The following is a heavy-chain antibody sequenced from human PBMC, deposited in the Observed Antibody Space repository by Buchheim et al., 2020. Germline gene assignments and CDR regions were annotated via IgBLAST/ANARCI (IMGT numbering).Heavy chain of an antibody. CDR3: ARDETGTTLFDY. D-gene: IGHD1-7*01. CDR2: ISYDGSNK. CDR1: GFTFSSYA. Sequence: QVQLVESGGGVVQPGRSLRLSCAASGFTFSSYAMHWVRQAPGKGLEWVAVISYDGSNKYYADSVKGRFTISRDNSKNTLYLQMNSLRAEDTAVYYCARDETGTTLFDYWGQGTL. J-gene: IGHJ4*02. V-gene: IGHV3-30-3*01.